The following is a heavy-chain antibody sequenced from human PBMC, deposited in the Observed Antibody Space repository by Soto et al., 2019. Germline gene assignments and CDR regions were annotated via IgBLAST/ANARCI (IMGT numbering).Heavy chain of an antibody. Sequence: EVQLLESGGGLVQPGGSLRLSCAASEFIFSSYAMSWVRQAPGKGLEWVSTISGSGGTTDYADSVKGRFTISRDNSKKTLYLQMKSMRAEDTAVYYCAKGGHCSSTNCYYDGDYLYGLDVWGQGTTVTVSS. V-gene: IGHV3-23*01. CDR2: ISGSGGTT. J-gene: IGHJ6*02. CDR3: AKGGHCSSTNCYYDGDYLYGLDV. D-gene: IGHD2-2*01. CDR1: EFIFSSYA.